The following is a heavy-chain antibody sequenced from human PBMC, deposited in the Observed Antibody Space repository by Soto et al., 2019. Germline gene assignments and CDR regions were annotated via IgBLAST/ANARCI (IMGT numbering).Heavy chain of an antibody. CDR3: ARAGCDGGSCYTLVGLRYGMDV. Sequence: QVQLVEPGGGVVQPGRSLRLSCAASGFTFSSYVMYWVRQAPGKGLEWVAVISYDGNNKYYADSVKGRFTISRDNSKNTLYLQMNSLRAEDTAVYYCARAGCDGGSCYTLVGLRYGMDVWGQGTTVTVSS. V-gene: IGHV3-30-3*01. CDR2: ISYDGNNK. J-gene: IGHJ6*02. D-gene: IGHD2-15*01. CDR1: GFTFSSYV.